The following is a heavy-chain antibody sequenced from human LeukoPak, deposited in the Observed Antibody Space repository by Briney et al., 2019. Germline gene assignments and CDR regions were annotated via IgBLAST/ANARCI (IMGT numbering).Heavy chain of an antibody. CDR3: ARILDDYSSSRFDY. CDR1: GFSLSTRGMC. Sequence: SGPTLVNPTQTLTLTCTFSGFSLSTRGMCVSWIRQPPGKALEWLARIDWDDDKYYSTSLKTRLTISKDTSKNQVVLTMTNMDPVDTATYYCARILDDYSSSRFDYWGQGTQVTVSS. D-gene: IGHD6-13*01. CDR2: IDWDDDK. V-gene: IGHV2-70*11. J-gene: IGHJ4*02.